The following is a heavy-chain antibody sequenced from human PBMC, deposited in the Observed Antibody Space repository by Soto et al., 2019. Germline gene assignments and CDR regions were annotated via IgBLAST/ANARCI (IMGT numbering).Heavy chain of an antibody. Sequence: VGSLRLSCSASGFTFSSYAMSWVRQAPGKGLEWVSAISGSGGSTYYADSVKGRFTISRDNSKNTLYLQMNSLRAEDTAVYYCAARGFAVRNYYYYGMDVWGQGTTVTVSS. CDR3: AARGFAVRNYYYYGMDV. V-gene: IGHV3-23*01. CDR2: ISGSGGST. J-gene: IGHJ6*02. D-gene: IGHD4-17*01. CDR1: GFTFSSYA.